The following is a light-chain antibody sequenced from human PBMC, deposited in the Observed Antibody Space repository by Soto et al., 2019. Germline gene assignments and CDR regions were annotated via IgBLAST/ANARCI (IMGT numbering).Light chain of an antibody. CDR3: QHYGTTPWT. CDR1: QSVCNRC. CDR2: GAS. V-gene: IGKV3-20*01. Sequence: ETVLTQSPGTLSLSPGERVTLSCGASQSVCNRCLAWYQQKPGQSPRLLIYGASTRATGIPDSFSGSGSGTAFTLTISSLEPEDFAVYSCQHYGTTPWTFGPGTKVGIK. J-gene: IGKJ1*01.